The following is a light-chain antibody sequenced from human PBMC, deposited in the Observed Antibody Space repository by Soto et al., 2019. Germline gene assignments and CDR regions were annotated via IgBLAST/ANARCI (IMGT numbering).Light chain of an antibody. Sequence: EIVMTQSPATLSVSPGERATLSCRASQSVSSNLAWYQQKPGQAPRLLIHGASTRATGIPARFSGSGSGTEFTLTISSLQSEDVAVHYCQQYHEWPPVTFGGGTKVESK. CDR2: GAS. J-gene: IGKJ4*01. CDR3: QQYHEWPPVT. V-gene: IGKV3-15*01. CDR1: QSVSSN.